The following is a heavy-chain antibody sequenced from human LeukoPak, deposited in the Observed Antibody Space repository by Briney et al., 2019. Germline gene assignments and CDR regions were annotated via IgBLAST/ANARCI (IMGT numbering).Heavy chain of an antibody. CDR1: GGTFSSYA. V-gene: IGHV1-69*05. CDR2: IIPIFGTA. Sequence: GASVKVSCKASGGTFSSYAISWVRQAPGQGLEWMGGIIPIFGTANYAQKFQGRVTITTDESTSTAYMELSSLRSEDTAVYYCARGTGPPHSSVMYNWSDPWGQGTLVTVSS. CDR3: ARGTGPPHSSVMYNWSDP. J-gene: IGHJ5*02. D-gene: IGHD3/OR15-3a*01.